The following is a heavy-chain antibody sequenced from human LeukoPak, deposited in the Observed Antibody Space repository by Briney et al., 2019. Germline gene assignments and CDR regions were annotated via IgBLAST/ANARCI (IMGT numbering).Heavy chain of an antibody. V-gene: IGHV3-7*01. Sequence: PGRSLRLSCAASGFTFSSNWMSCVRQAPGKGLEWVANIEPDGKLKQYAQSVKGRFTISRDNTRNSLHLQMSSLRVDDTAVYYCASGSHCDFWGQGTLVTVSS. CDR3: ASGSHCDF. J-gene: IGHJ4*02. CDR1: GFTFSSNW. CDR2: IEPDGKLK.